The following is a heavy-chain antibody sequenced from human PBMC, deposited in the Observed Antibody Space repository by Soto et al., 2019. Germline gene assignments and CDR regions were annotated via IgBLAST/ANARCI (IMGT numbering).Heavy chain of an antibody. J-gene: IGHJ3*02. CDR3: AKATATGGADIDI. CDR1: GFTFSSYG. Sequence: PGGRLRLSCAASGFTFSSYGMHWVRQAPGKGLEWVSTILVDGRTFYVDSVKGRFTISRDSSQNTVYLQVNSLTAGDTALYYCAKATATGGADIDICPQDTMVTISS. V-gene: IGHV3-23*01. D-gene: IGHD2-8*02. CDR2: ILVDGRT.